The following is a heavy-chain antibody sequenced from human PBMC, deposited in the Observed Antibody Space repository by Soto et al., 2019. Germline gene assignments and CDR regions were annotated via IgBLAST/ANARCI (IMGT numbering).Heavy chain of an antibody. V-gene: IGHV4-59*08. D-gene: IGHD4-17*01. CDR1: GCSISSYY. CDR3: ARRVYGDYEDY. CDR2: IYYSGST. Sequence: SETLSLTCTVSGCSISSYYWSWIRQPPGKGLEWIGYIYYSGSTNYNPSLKSRVTISVDTSKNQFSLKLSSVTAADTAVYYCARRVYGDYEDYWGQGTLVTVS. J-gene: IGHJ4*02.